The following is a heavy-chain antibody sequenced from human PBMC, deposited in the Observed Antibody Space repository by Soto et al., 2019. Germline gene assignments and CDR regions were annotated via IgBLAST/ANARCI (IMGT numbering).Heavy chain of an antibody. V-gene: IGHV3-30-3*01. CDR1: GFPFSSYA. D-gene: IGHD3-22*01. CDR2: ISYDGSNK. CDR3: ARDYYDSSGYYYYYYGMDV. J-gene: IGHJ6*02. Sequence: GGSLRLSCATSGFPFSSYAMHWVRQAPGKGLEWVAVISYDGSNKYYADSVKGRFTISRDNSKNTLYLQMNSLRAEDTAVYYCARDYYDSSGYYYYYYGMDVWGQGTTVTVS.